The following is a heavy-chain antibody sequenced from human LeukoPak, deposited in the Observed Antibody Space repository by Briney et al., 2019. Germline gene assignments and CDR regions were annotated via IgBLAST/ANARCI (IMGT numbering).Heavy chain of an antibody. Sequence: QTGGSLRLSCTTSGFIFSNYAVNWVRQAPGKGLEWVSYISSSGSTIYYADSVKGRFTISRDNAKNSLYLQMNSLRAEDTAVYYCAELGITMIGGVWGKGTTVTISS. CDR2: ISSSGSTI. V-gene: IGHV3-48*03. J-gene: IGHJ6*04. D-gene: IGHD3-10*02. CDR3: AELGITMIGGV. CDR1: GFIFSNYA.